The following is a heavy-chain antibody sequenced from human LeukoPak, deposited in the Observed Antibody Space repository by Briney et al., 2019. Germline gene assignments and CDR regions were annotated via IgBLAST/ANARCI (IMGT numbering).Heavy chain of an antibody. D-gene: IGHD6-13*01. CDR1: GFTFSSYS. Sequence: PGGSLSLSCAASGFTFSSYSMNWVRQAPGKGLEWVSSISSSSSYIYYADSVKGRFTTSRDNAKNSLYLQMNSLRAEDTAVYYCARGGGGSSSCDYWGQGTLVTVSS. CDR2: ISSSSSYI. CDR3: ARGGGGSSSCDY. V-gene: IGHV3-21*01. J-gene: IGHJ4*02.